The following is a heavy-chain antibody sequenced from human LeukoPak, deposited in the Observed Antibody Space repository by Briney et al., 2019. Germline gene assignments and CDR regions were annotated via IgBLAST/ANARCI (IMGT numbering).Heavy chain of an antibody. CDR1: GFTFSSYW. CDR2: INSDGSST. CDR3: ARASTMVRGVNAFDI. V-gene: IGHV3-74*01. Sequence: GSLRLSCAASGFTFSSYWMHWVRQAPGKGLVWVSRINSDGSSTSYADSVKGRFTISRDNAKNTLYLQMNSLRAEDTAVYYCARASTMVRGVNAFDIWGQGTMVTVSS. D-gene: IGHD3-10*01. J-gene: IGHJ3*02.